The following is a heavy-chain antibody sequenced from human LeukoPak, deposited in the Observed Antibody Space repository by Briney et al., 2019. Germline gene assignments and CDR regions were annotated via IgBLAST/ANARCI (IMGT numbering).Heavy chain of an antibody. CDR2: ISYDGSNK. D-gene: IGHD3-22*01. V-gene: IGHV3-30*04. CDR1: GFTFSSYA. Sequence: PGGSLGLSCAASGFTFSSYAMHWVRQAPGKGLEWVAVISYDGSNKYYADSVKGRFTISRDNSKNTLYLQMNSLRAEDTAVYYCARDGITYYYDSSGQYFDYWGQGTLVTVSS. J-gene: IGHJ4*02. CDR3: ARDGITYYYDSSGQYFDY.